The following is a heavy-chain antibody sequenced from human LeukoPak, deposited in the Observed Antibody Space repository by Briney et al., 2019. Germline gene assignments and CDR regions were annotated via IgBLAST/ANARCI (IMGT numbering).Heavy chain of an antibody. D-gene: IGHD6-19*01. CDR3: ARDPIAVAGTGGDGMDV. V-gene: IGHV3-33*08. J-gene: IGHJ6*04. Sequence: PGGSLRLSCAASGFTFSNAWMSWVRQAPGKGLEWVAVIWYDGSNKYYADSVKGRFTISRDNSKNTLYLQMNSLRAEDTAVYYCARDPIAVAGTGGDGMDVWGKGATVTVSS. CDR2: IWYDGSNK. CDR1: GFTFSNAW.